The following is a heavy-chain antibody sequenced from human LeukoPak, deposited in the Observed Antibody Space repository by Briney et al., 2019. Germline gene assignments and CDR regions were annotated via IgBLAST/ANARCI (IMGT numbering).Heavy chain of an antibody. CDR3: AMGWYFDY. CDR2: INHSGST. Sequence: PSETLSLTCAVYGGSFRCYYWSWIRQPPGKGLEWIGEINHSGSTNYNPSLKSRVTISVDTSKNQFSLKLSSVTAADTAVYYCAMGWYFDYWGQGTLVTVSS. CDR1: GGSFRCYY. J-gene: IGHJ4*02. V-gene: IGHV4-34*01.